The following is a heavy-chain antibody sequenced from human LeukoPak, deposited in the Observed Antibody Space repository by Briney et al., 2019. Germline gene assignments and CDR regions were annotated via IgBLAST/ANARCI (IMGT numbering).Heavy chain of an antibody. Sequence: ASVKVSCKASGYTFTGYYMHWVRQAPGQGLEWMGWINPNSGGTNYAQKFQGWVTMTRDTSISTAYMELRSLRSDDTAVYYCARRSGNYYNADYWGQGTLVTVSS. CDR2: INPNSGGT. J-gene: IGHJ4*02. D-gene: IGHD3-10*01. CDR3: ARRSGNYYNADY. V-gene: IGHV1-2*04. CDR1: GYTFTGYY.